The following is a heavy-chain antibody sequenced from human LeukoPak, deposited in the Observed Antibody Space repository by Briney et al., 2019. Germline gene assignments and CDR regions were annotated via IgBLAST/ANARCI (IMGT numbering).Heavy chain of an antibody. CDR2: IWSHGNRK. V-gene: IGHV3-33*01. D-gene: IGHD6-25*01. CDR3: ARDSAADDNDFDV. CDR1: GSSFSSYG. J-gene: IGHJ3*01. Sequence: PGGSLRPSCIPSGSSFSSYGMHWVRQAPGKGLEWVAVIWSHGNRKHHSDSVEGRFAISRDNSKNILYLQMNNLRAEDTALYYCARDSAADDNDFDVWGQGTMVTVSS.